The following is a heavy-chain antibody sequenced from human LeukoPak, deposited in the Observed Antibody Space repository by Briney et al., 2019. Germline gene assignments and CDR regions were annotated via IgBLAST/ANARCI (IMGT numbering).Heavy chain of an antibody. V-gene: IGHV1-69*13. CDR1: GGTFSSYA. J-gene: IGHJ4*02. D-gene: IGHD5-18*01. Sequence: GASVKVSCKASGGTFSSYAIGWVRQAPGQGLEWMGGIIPIFGTANYAQKFQGRVTITADESTSTAYMELSSLRSEDTAVYYCARDRGWAGYSYGFYYWGQGTLVTVSS. CDR2: IIPIFGTA. CDR3: ARDRGWAGYSYGFYY.